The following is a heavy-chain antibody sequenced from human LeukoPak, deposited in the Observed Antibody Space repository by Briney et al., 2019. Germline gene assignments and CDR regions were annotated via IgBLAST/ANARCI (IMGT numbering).Heavy chain of an antibody. CDR3: ATSGCTNGVCYTWDY. D-gene: IGHD2-8*01. V-gene: IGHV1-24*01. J-gene: IGHJ4*02. CDR2: FDPEDGET. Sequence: GASVKVSCKASGYTFTGYYMHWVRQAPGKGLEWMGGFDPEDGETIYAQKFQGRVTMTEDTSTDTAYMELSSLRSEDTAVYYCATSGCTNGVCYTWDYWGQGTLVTVSS. CDR1: GYTFTGYY.